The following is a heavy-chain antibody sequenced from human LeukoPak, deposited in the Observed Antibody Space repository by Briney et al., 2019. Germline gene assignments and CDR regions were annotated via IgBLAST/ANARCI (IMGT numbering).Heavy chain of an antibody. D-gene: IGHD3/OR15-3a*01. CDR3: ARRMDAFDI. Sequence: PSETLSLTCTVSGGSISSYYWSWIRQPPGKGLEWVGYIYYSGSTNYNPSLKSRVTISVDTSKNQFSLKLSSVTAADTAVYYCARRMDAFDIWGQGTMVTVSS. J-gene: IGHJ3*02. V-gene: IGHV4-59*01. CDR2: IYYSGST. CDR1: GGSISSYY.